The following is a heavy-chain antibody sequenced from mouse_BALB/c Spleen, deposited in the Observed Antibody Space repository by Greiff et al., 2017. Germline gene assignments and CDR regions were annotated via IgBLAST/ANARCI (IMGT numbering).Heavy chain of an antibody. CDR2: IRWNDNK. CDR3: ARITYYRYDVDY. D-gene: IGHD2-14*01. CDR1: GSSLSTYGIG. Sequence: QVTLKESGPGILQHSQTLSLTCPFSGSSLSTYGIGVGWIRQPSGKGLEWLAHIRWNDNKYYNTALKSRLTISKDTSNNQVFLKIASVDTADTATYYCARITYYRYDVDYWGQGTTLTVSA. V-gene: IGHV8-11*01. J-gene: IGHJ2*01.